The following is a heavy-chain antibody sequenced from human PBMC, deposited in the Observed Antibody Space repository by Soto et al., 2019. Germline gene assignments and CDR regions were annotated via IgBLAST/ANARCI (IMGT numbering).Heavy chain of an antibody. Sequence: QVQLQQSGPGLVKPSKTLSLTCAISGDSVSINSAAWNWLRQSPSLVLEWLGRTYYRSTWFNDYAISVKSRITIHPDTSKNQFSLQMNAVTPEDTDVYYCARELNRWFAPWGQGTLVTVSS. J-gene: IGHJ5*02. CDR1: GDSVSINSAA. D-gene: IGHD3-16*01. CDR2: TYYRSTWFN. CDR3: ARELNRWFAP. V-gene: IGHV6-1*01.